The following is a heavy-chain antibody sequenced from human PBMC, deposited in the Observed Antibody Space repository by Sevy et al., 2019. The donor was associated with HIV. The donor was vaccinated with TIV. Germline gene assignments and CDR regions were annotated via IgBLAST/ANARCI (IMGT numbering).Heavy chain of an antibody. V-gene: IGHV3-21*01. CDR2: ISDSSFYI. D-gene: IGHD1-1*01. J-gene: IGHJ3*02. Sequence: GGSLRLSCAASGFTFSDYCVNWVRQAPGKGLEWVSYISDSSFYIYYANSVKGRFTISRDNAKNSLYLQMNSLRAEDMAVYYCARATGTEALDAFDIWGQGTMVTVSS. CDR3: ARATGTEALDAFDI. CDR1: GFTFSDYC.